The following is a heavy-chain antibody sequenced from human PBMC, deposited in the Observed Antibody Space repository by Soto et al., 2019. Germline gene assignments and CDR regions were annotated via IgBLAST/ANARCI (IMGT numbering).Heavy chain of an antibody. V-gene: IGHV3-30-3*01. CDR2: ILYDGSNK. CDR1: GFTFSSSA. Sequence: GGSLRLSCAASGFTFSSSAMHWVRQAPGKGLEWVAVILYDGSNKDYADSVKGRFTISRDNSKNTLFLQMNSLRAEDTAVYYCAKVHYYDSSGYYYWGQGTLVTVSS. J-gene: IGHJ4*02. D-gene: IGHD3-22*01. CDR3: AKVHYYDSSGYYY.